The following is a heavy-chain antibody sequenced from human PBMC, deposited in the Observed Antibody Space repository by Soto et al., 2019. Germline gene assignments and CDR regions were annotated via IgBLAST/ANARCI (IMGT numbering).Heavy chain of an antibody. J-gene: IGHJ5*02. D-gene: IGHD3-10*01. V-gene: IGHV4-31*03. CDR1: GGSISSGGYY. Sequence: SETLYLTCTVSGGSISSGGYYWSWIRQHPGKGLEWIGYIYYSGSTYYNPSLKSRVTISVDTSKNQFSLKLSSVTAADTAVYYCARVFAGYYYGSGSSGWFDPWGQGTLVTVSS. CDR2: IYYSGST. CDR3: ARVFAGYYYGSGSSGWFDP.